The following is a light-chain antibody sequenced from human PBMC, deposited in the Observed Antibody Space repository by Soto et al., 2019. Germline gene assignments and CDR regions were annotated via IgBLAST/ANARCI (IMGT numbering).Light chain of an antibody. J-gene: IGKJ5*01. CDR3: QHFNGYPRT. V-gene: IGKV1-13*02. CDR1: QGISSA. Sequence: AIQLTQSPSSLSASIGDRVTITCRASQGISSALAWYQKKPGKAPSRLIYGASTLESGVPSSFSGSGSGTDFTLTISSLQPEDFATYYCQHFNGYPRTFGQGTRLEIK. CDR2: GAS.